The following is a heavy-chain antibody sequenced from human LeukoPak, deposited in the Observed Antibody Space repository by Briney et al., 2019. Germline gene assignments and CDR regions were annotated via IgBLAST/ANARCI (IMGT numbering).Heavy chain of an antibody. D-gene: IGHD6-19*01. J-gene: IGHJ4*02. CDR2: IYHSGNT. Sequence: PSETLSLTCTVSGYSISSGYYWGWIRQPPGKGLEWIGSIYHSGNTYYNPFLKSRVTISVGTSKNQFSLKLSSVTAADTAVYYCARGESSGWYLFDYWGQGTLVTVSS. CDR1: GYSISSGYY. V-gene: IGHV4-38-2*02. CDR3: ARGESSGWYLFDY.